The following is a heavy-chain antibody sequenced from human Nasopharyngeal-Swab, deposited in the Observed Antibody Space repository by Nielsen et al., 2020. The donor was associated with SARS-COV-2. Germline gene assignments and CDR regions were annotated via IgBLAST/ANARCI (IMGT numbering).Heavy chain of an antibody. J-gene: IGHJ4*02. Sequence: SLKISCAASGFPFRDYYMSWIRQAPGKGLEWVSYISSSGSTIYYADSVKGRFTISRDNAKNSLYLQMNSLRAEDTAAYYCARAREKVGATNYWGQGTLVTVSS. V-gene: IGHV3-11*01. D-gene: IGHD1-26*01. CDR2: ISSSGSTI. CDR3: ARAREKVGATNY. CDR1: GFPFRDYY.